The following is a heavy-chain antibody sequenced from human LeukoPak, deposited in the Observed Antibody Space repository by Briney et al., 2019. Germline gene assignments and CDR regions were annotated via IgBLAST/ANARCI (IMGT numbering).Heavy chain of an antibody. D-gene: IGHD3-10*01. V-gene: IGHV3-66*01. J-gene: IGHJ4*02. Sequence: GGSLRLSCAASGITVSTNYMSWVRQAPGKGLEWVSIIYSGGATFYADSVKGRFTISRENSKNTLYLQMNSLRAEDTAIYYCATVRGSSGTYYIDYWGQGTLVTVSS. CDR1: GITVSTNY. CDR3: ATVRGSSGTYYIDY. CDR2: IYSGGAT.